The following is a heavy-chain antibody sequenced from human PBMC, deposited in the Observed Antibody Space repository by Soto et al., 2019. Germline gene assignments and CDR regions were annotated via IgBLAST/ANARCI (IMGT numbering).Heavy chain of an antibody. CDR2: ISSSSSTI. V-gene: IGHV3-48*01. J-gene: IGHJ4*02. Sequence: EVQLVESGGGLVQPGGSLRLSCAASGFTFSSYSMNWVRQAPGKALEWVSYISSSSSTIYYADSVKGRFTISRDNAKNSLYLQMNSLRAEDTAVYYCAREVDPYYDYIWGSYRVYWGQGTLVTVSS. D-gene: IGHD3-16*02. CDR1: GFTFSSYS. CDR3: AREVDPYYDYIWGSYRVY.